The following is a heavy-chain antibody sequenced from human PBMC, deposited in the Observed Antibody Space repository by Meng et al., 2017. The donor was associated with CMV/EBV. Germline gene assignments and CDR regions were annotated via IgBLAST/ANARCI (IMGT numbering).Heavy chain of an antibody. CDR3: ARDSGVMTMVVTEGGWFDP. D-gene: IGHD4-23*01. CDR1: GGSFIGDY. CDR2: INHRGST. V-gene: IGHV4-34*01. J-gene: IGHJ5*02. Sequence: LRPSFAVHGGSFIGDYWSWIRQPPGKGLEWIGEINHRGSTNYNPSLKSRVTISVDTSKNQFSLKLSSVTAADTAVYYCARDSGVMTMVVTEGGWFDPWGQGTLVTVSS.